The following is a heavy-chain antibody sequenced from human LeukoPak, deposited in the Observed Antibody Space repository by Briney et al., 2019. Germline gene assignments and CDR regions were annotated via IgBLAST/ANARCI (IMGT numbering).Heavy chain of an antibody. V-gene: IGHV4-34*01. Sequence: SETLSLTCAVYGGSFSGYYWSWIRQPPGKGLEWIGEINHSGSTNYNPSLKSRVTISVDTSKNQFSLKLSSVTAADTAVYYCARRRIIIAARARYFDYXXXGXXXTVSS. CDR3: ARRRIIIAARARYFDY. CDR1: GGSFSGYY. J-gene: IGHJ4*02. D-gene: IGHD6-6*01. CDR2: INHSGST.